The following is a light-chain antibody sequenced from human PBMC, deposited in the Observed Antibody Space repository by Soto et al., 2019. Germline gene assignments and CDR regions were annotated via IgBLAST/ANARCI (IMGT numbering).Light chain of an antibody. Sequence: QSALTQPASVSGSPGQSITISCTGTGRDIGGYNYVSWYQHHPGNAPKLMIYDVNNRPSGVSSRFSGSKSGITASLTISGLQADDEADYYCSSYATGSTVLFGGGTKVTVL. CDR2: DVN. CDR1: GRDIGGYNY. J-gene: IGLJ2*01. CDR3: SSYATGSTVL. V-gene: IGLV2-14*03.